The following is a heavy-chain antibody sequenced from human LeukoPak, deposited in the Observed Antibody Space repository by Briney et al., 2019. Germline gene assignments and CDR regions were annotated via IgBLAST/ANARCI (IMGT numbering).Heavy chain of an antibody. J-gene: IGHJ6*02. V-gene: IGHV4-4*07. Sequence: SETLSLTCTVSGGSISSYYWNWNRQPAGKGLEWIGRIHTSGSTNYNPSLKSRVTMSVDTSKNQFSLKLSSVTAADTAVYYCARQRYYGSGSPDYYYGMDVWGQGTTVTVSS. D-gene: IGHD3-10*01. CDR1: GGSISSYY. CDR3: ARQRYYGSGSPDYYYGMDV. CDR2: IHTSGST.